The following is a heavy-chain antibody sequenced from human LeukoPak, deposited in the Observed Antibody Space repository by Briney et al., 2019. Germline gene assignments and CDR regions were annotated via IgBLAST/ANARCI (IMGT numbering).Heavy chain of an antibody. CDR1: GGSVTNYY. CDR3: ARAGGYVPYFDY. J-gene: IGHJ4*02. Sequence: PSETLSLTCTVSGGSVTNYYWNWIRQPPGKGLEWIAYIYSSGSSNYNPSLKSRLTISVDTSKNQFSLKLTSVTAADTAVYYCARAGGYVPYFDYWGQGALVTVSS. D-gene: IGHD5-12*01. CDR2: IYSSGSS. V-gene: IGHV4-59*02.